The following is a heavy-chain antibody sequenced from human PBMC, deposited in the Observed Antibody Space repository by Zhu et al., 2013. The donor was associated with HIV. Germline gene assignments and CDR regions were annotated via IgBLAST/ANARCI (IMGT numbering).Heavy chain of an antibody. CDR3: ARDILLSEGTTTRWDYFYMDV. CDR1: GYTFTSYY. Sequence: QVQLVQSGAEVKKPGASVKVSCKASGYTFTSYYIHWVRQAPGQGLEWMGIINPSGDTTNYAQKFQGRLTMTRDTSTSTVYMELSSLRSEDTAVYYCARDILLSEGTTTRWDYFYMDVWGKGTTVTVSS. V-gene: IGHV1-46*01. CDR2: INPSGDTT. J-gene: IGHJ6*03. D-gene: IGHD1-26*01.